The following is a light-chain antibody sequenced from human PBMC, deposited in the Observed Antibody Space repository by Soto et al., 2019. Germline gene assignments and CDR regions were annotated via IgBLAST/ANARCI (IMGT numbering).Light chain of an antibody. J-gene: IGLJ2*01. CDR2: DVS. CDR3: SSYTDSLVV. CDR1: SSGVGGYNY. Sequence: QSVLTQAASVSGSPGQSITISCTGISSGVGGYNYVSWYQHHPGKAPKLIIYDVSRRPSGVSNRFSGSKSGTTASLTISGLQAEDEADYYCSSYTDSLVVFGGGTKLTVL. V-gene: IGLV2-14*03.